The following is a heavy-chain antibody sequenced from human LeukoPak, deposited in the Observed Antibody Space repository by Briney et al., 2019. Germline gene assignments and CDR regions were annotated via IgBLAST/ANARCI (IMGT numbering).Heavy chain of an antibody. CDR2: IILMFDTT. CDR3: TRRPYYDSGSRGPYNWIDP. D-gene: IGHD3-10*01. V-gene: IGHV1-69*06. J-gene: IGHJ5*02. CDR1: GGTFSSDV. Sequence: SVKVSCKASGGTFSSDVVSWVRQAPGQGLEWMGGIILMFDTTNYAQKFQGRVTITADKSTSTVYMELNSLRSEDTAVYYCTRRPYYDSGSRGPYNWIDPWGQGTLVTVSS.